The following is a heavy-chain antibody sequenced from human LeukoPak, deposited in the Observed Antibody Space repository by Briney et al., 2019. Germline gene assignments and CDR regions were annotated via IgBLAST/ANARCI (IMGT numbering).Heavy chain of an antibody. CDR3: TTGPFWSADPSLRGDY. D-gene: IGHD3-3*01. J-gene: IGHJ4*02. CDR2: IKSKTDGGTT. V-gene: IGHV3-15*01. Sequence: GGSLRLSCAASGFTFSNAWMSWVRQAPGKGLEWVGRIKSKTDGGTTDYAAPVKGRFTISRDDSKNTLYLQMNSLKTEDTAVYYCTTGPFWSADPSLRGDYWGQGTLVTVSS. CDR1: GFTFSNAW.